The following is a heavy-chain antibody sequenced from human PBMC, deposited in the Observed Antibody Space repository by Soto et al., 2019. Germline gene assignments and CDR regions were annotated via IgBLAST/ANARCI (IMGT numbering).Heavy chain of an antibody. Sequence: GASVKVSCKASGGTFSSYAISWVRQSPGQGLEWMGGIIPIFGTANYAQKFQGRVTITADESTSTAYMELSSLRSEDTAVYYCARGRRGGNSRYNWFDPWGQGTLVTVSS. CDR3: ARGRRGGNSRYNWFDP. V-gene: IGHV1-69*13. J-gene: IGHJ5*02. CDR2: IIPIFGTA. CDR1: GGTFSSYA. D-gene: IGHD2-21*02.